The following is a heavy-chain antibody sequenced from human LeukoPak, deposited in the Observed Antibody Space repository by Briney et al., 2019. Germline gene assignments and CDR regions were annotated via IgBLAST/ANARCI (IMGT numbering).Heavy chain of an antibody. CDR3: ARDPDYGSGNYDY. CDR2: INPNSGGT. D-gene: IGHD3-10*01. Sequence: GASVKVSCKASGYTFTGYYMHWVRQAPGQGLEWMGWINPNSGGTNYARKFQGRVTMTRDTSISTAHMELSRLRSDDTAVYYCARDPDYGSGNYDYWGQGTLVTVSS. V-gene: IGHV1-2*02. CDR1: GYTFTGYY. J-gene: IGHJ4*02.